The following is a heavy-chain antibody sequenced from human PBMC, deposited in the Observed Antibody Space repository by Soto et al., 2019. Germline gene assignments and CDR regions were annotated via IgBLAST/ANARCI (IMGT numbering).Heavy chain of an antibody. CDR3: ARGDSSVPDYYYYGMDV. J-gene: IGHJ6*02. D-gene: IGHD6-19*01. V-gene: IGHV3-21*01. CDR1: GFSFSTYR. CDR2: ISSASDYI. Sequence: GGSLRLSCAASGFSFSTYRMNWVRQAPGRGLEWVSSISSASDYIYYADSVKGRFAISRDNAKNSLYLQMNSLRDEDTAVYYCARGDSSVPDYYYYGMDVWGQGTTVTVSS.